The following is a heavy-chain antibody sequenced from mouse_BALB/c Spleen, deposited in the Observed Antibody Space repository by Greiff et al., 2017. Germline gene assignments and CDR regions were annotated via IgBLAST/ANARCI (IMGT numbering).Heavy chain of an antibody. CDR2: IDPYNGGT. V-gene: IGHV1S135*01. J-gene: IGHJ4*01. CDR1: GYSFTDYN. Sequence: EVQLQESGPELVKPGASVKVSCKASGYSFTDYNMYWVKQSHGKSLEWIGYIDPYNGGTSYNQKFKGKATLTVDKSSSTAFMQLNSLTSEDSAVYYCARYPNYGSSYNYAMDYWGQGTSVTVSS. D-gene: IGHD1-1*01. CDR3: ARYPNYGSSYNYAMDY.